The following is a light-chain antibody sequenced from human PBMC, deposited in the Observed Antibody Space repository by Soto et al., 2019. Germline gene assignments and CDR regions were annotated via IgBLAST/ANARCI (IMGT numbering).Light chain of an antibody. CDR1: SSNIGAGYD. CDR3: QSYDSRGYV. CDR2: GNS. V-gene: IGLV1-40*01. Sequence: QSVLTQPPSVSGAPGQRVTISCTGSSSNIGAGYDVHWYQQLPGTAPKLLIYGNSNRPSGVPDRFSGSKSGTSASLAITGLQAEDEADYYCQSYDSRGYVFGTGTKLT. J-gene: IGLJ1*01.